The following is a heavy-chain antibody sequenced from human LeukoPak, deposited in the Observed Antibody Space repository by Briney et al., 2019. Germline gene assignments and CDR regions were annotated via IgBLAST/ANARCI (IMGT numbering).Heavy chain of an antibody. CDR2: ISSRGGTI. CDR1: GFSFSSYE. CDR3: AREPTYTNWGVDY. Sequence: GGSLRLSCAASGFSFSSYEMNWVRQAPGKGLEWVSYISSRGGTIYYADSVKGRFTMSRDNARNSLYLQMNSLRAEDTALYYCAREPTYTNWGVDYWGQGTLVTVSS. V-gene: IGHV3-48*03. D-gene: IGHD7-27*01. J-gene: IGHJ4*02.